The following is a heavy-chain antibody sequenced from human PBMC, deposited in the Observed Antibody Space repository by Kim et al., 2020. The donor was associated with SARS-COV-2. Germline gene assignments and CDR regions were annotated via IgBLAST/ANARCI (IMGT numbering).Heavy chain of an antibody. Sequence: GRVTITADESTSTAYMELSSLRSEDTAVYYCARGPADFWSGYPNPYYFDYWGQGTLVTVSS. V-gene: IGHV1-69*01. CDR3: ARGPADFWSGYPNPYYFDY. D-gene: IGHD3-3*01. J-gene: IGHJ4*02.